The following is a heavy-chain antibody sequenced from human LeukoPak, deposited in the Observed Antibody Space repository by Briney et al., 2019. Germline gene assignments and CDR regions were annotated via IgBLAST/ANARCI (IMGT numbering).Heavy chain of an antibody. CDR3: VRTNRWDLTYYFDY. CDR1: GGSIKSHF. CDR2: IFHSGSP. D-gene: IGHD1-14*01. Sequence: ETLSLTCTVSGGSIKSHFWSCVRPPPGKRLEWIGYIFHSGSPNYNPSLKSRVTISVDTSKNHFSLRLTSVTAADTAVYYCVRTNRWDLTYYFDYWGQGTLVTVSS. J-gene: IGHJ4*02. V-gene: IGHV4-59*11.